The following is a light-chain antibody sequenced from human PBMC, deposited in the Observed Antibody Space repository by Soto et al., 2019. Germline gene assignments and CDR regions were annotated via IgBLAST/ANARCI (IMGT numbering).Light chain of an antibody. Sequence: EIVLTQSPGILSLSPGERATLSCRASQSVSNNYLAWYQQKAGQAPRLLISGAYNRATGIPDRFSGTGSGTDFTLTITRLEPEDSASYYCQQYGGSPLVTFGGGTKVEI. CDR2: GAY. CDR3: QQYGGSPLVT. CDR1: QSVSNNY. J-gene: IGKJ4*01. V-gene: IGKV3-20*01.